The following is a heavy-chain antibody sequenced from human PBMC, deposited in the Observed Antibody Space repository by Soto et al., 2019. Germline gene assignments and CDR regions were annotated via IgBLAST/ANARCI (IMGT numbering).Heavy chain of an antibody. D-gene: IGHD3-3*01. J-gene: IGHJ4*02. Sequence: VEVSWKGSGGTFSSYSISWVLQAPGQGLEWMGGIIPIFGTANYAQKFQGRVTITADKSTSTAYMELSSLRSEDTAVYYCARARTIFGVALDYWGQGTLVTVSS. CDR2: IIPIFGTA. V-gene: IGHV1-69*06. CDR3: ARARTIFGVALDY. CDR1: GGTFSSYS.